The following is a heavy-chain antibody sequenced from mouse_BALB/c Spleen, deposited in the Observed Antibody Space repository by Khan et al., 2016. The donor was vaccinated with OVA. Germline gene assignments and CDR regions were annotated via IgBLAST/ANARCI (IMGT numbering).Heavy chain of an antibody. J-gene: IGHJ4*01. CDR2: IWGDGNS. V-gene: IGHV2-3*01. CDR3: AKDRGDYAVDY. Sequence: QVQLKQSGPGLVAPSQSLSITCTVSGFSLTSYGVSWVRQPPGKGLEWLGVIWGDGNSNFHSALRSRLSISKDNSKSQVFLKLNSLQTDDTATYYCAKDRGDYAVDYWDQGTSVTVSS. CDR1: GFSLTSYG.